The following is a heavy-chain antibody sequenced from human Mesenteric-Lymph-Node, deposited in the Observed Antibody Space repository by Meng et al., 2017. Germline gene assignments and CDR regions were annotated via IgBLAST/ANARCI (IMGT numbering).Heavy chain of an antibody. CDR3: VTDRDWHNFDH. Sequence: GESLKISCVASGFTFSTYYMNWVRQAPGKGLVWVSRINSDGSSTNYADSVKGRFTISRDNAKNTLHLHMSSLRAEDTAVYYCVTDRDWHNFDHWGQGTLVTVSS. V-gene: IGHV3-74*01. D-gene: IGHD3/OR15-3a*01. J-gene: IGHJ4*02. CDR1: GFTFSTYY. CDR2: INSDGSST.